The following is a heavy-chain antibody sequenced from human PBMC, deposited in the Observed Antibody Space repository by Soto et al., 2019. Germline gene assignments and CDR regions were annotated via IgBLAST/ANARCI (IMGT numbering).Heavy chain of an antibody. J-gene: IGHJ6*02. Sequence: PGGSLRLSCAASGFTFSSYSMNWVRQAPGKGLEWVSSISSSSSYIYYADSVKGRFTISRDNAKNSLYLQMNSLRAEDTAVYYCARTGDYDFYYYYGMDVWGQGTTVPVSS. V-gene: IGHV3-21*01. CDR1: GFTFSSYS. D-gene: IGHD4-17*01. CDR2: ISSSSSYI. CDR3: ARTGDYDFYYYYGMDV.